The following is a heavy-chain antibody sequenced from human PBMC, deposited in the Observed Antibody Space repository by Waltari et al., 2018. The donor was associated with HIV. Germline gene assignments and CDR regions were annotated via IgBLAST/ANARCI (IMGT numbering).Heavy chain of an antibody. CDR2: IYYSGST. Sequence: QLQLQESGPGLVKPSETLSLTCTVSGGSISSSSYYWGWIRQPPGKGLEWIGSIYYSGSTYDNPSLKSRVTISVDTSKNQFSLKLSSVTAADTAVYYCARGYDFWSGYSLFGLFDPWGQGTLVTVSS. CDR1: GGSISSSSYY. V-gene: IGHV4-39*07. CDR3: ARGYDFWSGYSLFGLFDP. D-gene: IGHD3-3*01. J-gene: IGHJ5*02.